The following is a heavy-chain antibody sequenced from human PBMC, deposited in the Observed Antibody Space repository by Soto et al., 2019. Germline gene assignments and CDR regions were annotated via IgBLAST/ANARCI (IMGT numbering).Heavy chain of an antibody. CDR1: GFTFSSYS. CDR2: ISSSSSYI. V-gene: IGHV3-21*01. J-gene: IGHJ4*02. D-gene: IGHD6-6*01. Sequence: GGSLRLSCAASGFTFSSYSMNWVRQAPGKGLEWVSSISSSSSYIYYADSVKGRFTISRDNAKNSLYLQMNSLRAEDTAVYYCARSRVQLVPFDYWGQGTLVTVSS. CDR3: ARSRVQLVPFDY.